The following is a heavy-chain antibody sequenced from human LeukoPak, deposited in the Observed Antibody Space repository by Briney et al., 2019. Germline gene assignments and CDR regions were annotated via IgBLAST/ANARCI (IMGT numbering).Heavy chain of an antibody. CDR3: ARGGSGWMDDAFDI. CDR1: GFTFSSYS. J-gene: IGHJ3*02. D-gene: IGHD6-19*01. V-gene: IGHV3-21*01. CDR2: ISSSSSYI. Sequence: GSLRLSCAASGFTFSSYSMNWVRQAPGKGLEWVSSISSSSSYIYYADSVKGRFTISRDNAKNSLYLQMNSLRAEDTAVYYCARGGSGWMDDAFDIWGQGTMVTVSS.